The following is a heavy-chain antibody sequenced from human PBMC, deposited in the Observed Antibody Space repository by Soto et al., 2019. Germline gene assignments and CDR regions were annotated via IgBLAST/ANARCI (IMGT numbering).Heavy chain of an antibody. D-gene: IGHD3-10*01. CDR2: LYYSGNT. CDR3: ARGGSEGGLDV. CDR1: GASISTYY. V-gene: IGHV4-59*01. J-gene: IGHJ6*02. Sequence: QMQLQESGPGVVKPSETLSLTCTVSGASISTYYWTWIRQAPGKGLEWIGYLYYSGNTNYNPSLXXXXXMSVDTSKNHFYLTLTSATAADTAVYFCARGGSEGGLDVWGQGTXV.